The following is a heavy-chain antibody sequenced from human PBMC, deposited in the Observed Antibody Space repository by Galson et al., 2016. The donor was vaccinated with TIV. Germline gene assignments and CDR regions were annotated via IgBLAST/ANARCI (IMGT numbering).Heavy chain of an antibody. CDR2: VTGRSRST. V-gene: IGHV3-23*01. D-gene: IGHD3-22*01. CDR1: GFTFSRFG. CDR3: ARERYFDASGYYYYYYGMDV. Sequence: SLRLSCAASGFTFSRFGMHWVRQAPGKGLEWVSVVTGRSRSTHYADSVRGRFTISRDNSKNTVFLQMNSLRAEDTAVYFCARERYFDASGYYYYYYGMDVWGQGTTVTVSS. J-gene: IGHJ6*02.